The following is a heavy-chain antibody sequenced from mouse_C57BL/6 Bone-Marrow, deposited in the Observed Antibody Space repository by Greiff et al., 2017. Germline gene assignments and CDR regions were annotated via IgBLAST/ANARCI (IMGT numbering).Heavy chain of an antibody. CDR3: ARGPLAYYAMDY. Sequence: QVQLQQPGAELVKPGASVKMSCKASGYTFTSYWITWVKQRPGQGLEWIGDIYPGSGSTNYNEKFKSKATLTVDTSSSTAYMQLSSLTSEDSAVYYCARGPLAYYAMDYWGQGTAVTVSS. V-gene: IGHV1-55*01. CDR2: IYPGSGST. J-gene: IGHJ4*01. CDR1: GYTFTSYW.